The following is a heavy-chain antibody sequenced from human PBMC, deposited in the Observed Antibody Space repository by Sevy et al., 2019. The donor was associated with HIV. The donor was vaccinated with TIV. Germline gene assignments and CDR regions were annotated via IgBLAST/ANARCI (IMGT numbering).Heavy chain of an antibody. D-gene: IGHD6-13*01. CDR2: MNPNSGNT. V-gene: IGHV1-8*01. CDR1: GYTFTSYD. J-gene: IGHJ4*02. CDR3: ARAPPLIAAAGEFDY. Sequence: ASVKVSCKASGYTFTSYDINWVRQATGQGLEWMGWMNPNSGNTGYAQKFQGRVIMTRNTSISTAYMELSSLGSEDTAVYYCARAPPLIAAAGEFDYWGQGTLVTVSS.